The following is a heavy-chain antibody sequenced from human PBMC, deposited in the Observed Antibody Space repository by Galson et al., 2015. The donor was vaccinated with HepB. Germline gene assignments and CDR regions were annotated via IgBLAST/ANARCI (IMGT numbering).Heavy chain of an antibody. D-gene: IGHD1-20*01. J-gene: IGHJ3*02. CDR2: ISYDGSNK. Sequence: SLRLSCAASGFTFSSYAMHWVRQAPGKGLEWVAVISYDGSNKYYADSVKGRFTISRDNSKNTLYLQMNSLRAEDTAVYYCAGDLYNWNPSHAFDIWGQGTMVTVSS. CDR3: AGDLYNWNPSHAFDI. CDR1: GFTFSSYA. V-gene: IGHV3-30-3*01.